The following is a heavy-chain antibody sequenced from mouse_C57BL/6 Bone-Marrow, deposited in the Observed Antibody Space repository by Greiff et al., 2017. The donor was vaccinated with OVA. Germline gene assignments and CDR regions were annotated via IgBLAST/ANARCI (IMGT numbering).Heavy chain of an antibody. CDR3: ARSYGNYCWYFGV. D-gene: IGHD2-1*01. CDR2: ISSGSSTI. Sequence: EVKLMESGGGLVKPGGSLKLSCAASGFPFSDYGMHWVRQAPEKGLEWVAYISSGSSTIYYADTVKGRFTISRDNPKNTLFLQMTSLRSEDTAMYYCARSYGNYCWYFGVWGTGTTVTVSS. CDR1: GFPFSDYG. J-gene: IGHJ1*03. V-gene: IGHV5-17*01.